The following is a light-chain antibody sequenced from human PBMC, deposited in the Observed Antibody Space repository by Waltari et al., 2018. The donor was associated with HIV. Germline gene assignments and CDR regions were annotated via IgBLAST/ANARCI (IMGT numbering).Light chain of an antibody. CDR1: QSLVYSDGNTY. Sequence: DVVMTQSPLSLPVTLGQPASISCRSSQSLVYSDGNTYLNWFQQRPGHSPRRLIYKVSNRDSGVPDRFSGSGSGTDFTLKISRVEAEDVGVYYCMQGTHWPPLSLGQGTKLEIK. CDR2: KVS. J-gene: IGKJ2*01. V-gene: IGKV2-30*01. CDR3: MQGTHWPPLS.